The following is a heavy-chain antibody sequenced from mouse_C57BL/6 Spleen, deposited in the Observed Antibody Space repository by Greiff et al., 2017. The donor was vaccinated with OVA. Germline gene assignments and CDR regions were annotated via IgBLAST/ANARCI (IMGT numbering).Heavy chain of an antibody. Sequence: VQLKESGAELVKPGASVKLSCTASGFNIKDYYMHWVKQRTEQGLEWIGRIDPEDGETKYAPKFQGKATITAATSSNTAYLQLSSLTSEDTAVYYCALDSSGFIYAMDYWGQGTSVTVSS. J-gene: IGHJ4*01. V-gene: IGHV14-2*01. D-gene: IGHD3-2*02. CDR1: GFNIKDYY. CDR2: IDPEDGET. CDR3: ALDSSGFIYAMDY.